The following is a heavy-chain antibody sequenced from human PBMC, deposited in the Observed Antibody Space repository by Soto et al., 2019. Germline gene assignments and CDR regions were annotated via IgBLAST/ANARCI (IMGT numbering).Heavy chain of an antibody. Sequence: EVQLVESGGGLVQPGGSLRLCCAASGFTFRSYWMNWVHQAPGKGLEWVANIKQDGSEKYYVDSVKGRFTISRDNAKNSLFLQMNSLRAEDTAVYYCARAGVAAGGTPRVWFYFDYWGQGTLVTVSS. J-gene: IGHJ4*02. D-gene: IGHD6-13*01. V-gene: IGHV3-7*01. CDR2: IKQDGSEK. CDR1: GFTFRSYW. CDR3: ARAGVAAGGTPRVWFYFDY.